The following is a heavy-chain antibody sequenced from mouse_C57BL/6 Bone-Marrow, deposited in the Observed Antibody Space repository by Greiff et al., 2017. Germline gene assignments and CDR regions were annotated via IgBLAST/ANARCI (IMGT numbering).Heavy chain of an antibody. V-gene: IGHV5-6*01. D-gene: IGHD2-3*01. Sequence: EVQLVESGGDLVKPGGSLKLSCAASGFTFSSYGMSWVRQTPDKRLEWVATISSGGSYTYYPDSVKGRFTISRDNAKNTLYLQMSSLKSEDTAMYYCASRREDGYWAPFAYWGQGTLVTVSA. CDR3: ASRREDGYWAPFAY. J-gene: IGHJ3*01. CDR2: ISSGGSYT. CDR1: GFTFSSYG.